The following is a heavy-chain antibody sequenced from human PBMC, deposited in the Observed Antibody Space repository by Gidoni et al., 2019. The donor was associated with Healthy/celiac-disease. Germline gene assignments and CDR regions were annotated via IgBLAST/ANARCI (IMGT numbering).Heavy chain of an antibody. CDR3: ASPNYYGSGSYEFGMDV. V-gene: IGHV4-39*01. J-gene: IGHJ6*02. CDR2: IYYSGST. Sequence: QLQLQESGPGLVKPSETLSLTCTVSGGSISSSSYYWGWIRQPPGKGLEWIGSIYYSGSTYYNPSLKSRVTISVDTSKNQFSLKLSSVTAADTAVYYCASPNYYGSGSYEFGMDVWGQGTTVTVSS. D-gene: IGHD3-10*01. CDR1: GGSISSSSYY.